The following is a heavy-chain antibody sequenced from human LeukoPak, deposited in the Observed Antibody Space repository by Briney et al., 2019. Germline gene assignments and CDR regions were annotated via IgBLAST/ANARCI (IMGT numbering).Heavy chain of an antibody. V-gene: IGHV3-23*01. D-gene: IGHD3-10*01. CDR1: GFTFSSSV. J-gene: IGHJ4*02. CDR2: ISGSGGST. CDR3: AKVLKVEGYYGSGSSDYFDY. Sequence: QSGGSLRLSCAASGFTFSSSVMSWVRQAPGKGLEWVSVISGSGGSTYYADSVKGRFTISRDNSKNTLYLQMNSLRAEDTAVYYCAKVLKVEGYYGSGSSDYFDYWGQGTLVTVSS.